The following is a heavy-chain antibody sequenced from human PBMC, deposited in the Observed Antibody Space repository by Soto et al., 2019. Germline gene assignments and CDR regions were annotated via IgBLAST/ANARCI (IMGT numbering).Heavy chain of an antibody. J-gene: IGHJ4*02. V-gene: IGHV3-48*02. CDR1: GFSFSNYN. Sequence: EVQLVESGGGLVQPGGSLRLSCAASGFSFSNYNMNWVRQAPGKGLEWVSYISSSSTIYYADSVKGRFTISRDNAKNSLYLQMNSLRDEDTAVYYCARDPTVRVYQLPGYFDSWGQGTLVTVSS. D-gene: IGHD2-2*01. CDR2: ISSSSTI. CDR3: ARDPTVRVYQLPGYFDS.